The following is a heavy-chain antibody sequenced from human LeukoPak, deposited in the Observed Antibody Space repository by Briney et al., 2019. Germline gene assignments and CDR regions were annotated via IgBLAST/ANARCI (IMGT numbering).Heavy chain of an antibody. CDR3: ARDRSGSSWFLDY. D-gene: IGHD6-13*01. J-gene: IGHJ4*02. CDR1: GGSISSYY. V-gene: IGHV4-59*01. Sequence: SETLSLTCTVSGGSISSYYWSWIRQPPGKGLELIGFIYYSGSTDYNPSLKSRVTISVDTSKNQFSLKLSSVTAADTAVYYCARDRSGSSWFLDYWGQGTLVTVSS. CDR2: IYYSGST.